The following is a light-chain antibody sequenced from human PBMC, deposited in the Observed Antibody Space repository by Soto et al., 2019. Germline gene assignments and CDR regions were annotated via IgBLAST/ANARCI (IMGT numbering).Light chain of an antibody. V-gene: IGKV1-39*01. CDR3: QQSYSMPFA. J-gene: IGKJ2*01. CDR2: AAP. Sequence: DIQMTQSPSSLSASVGDRVTITCRASQTTNNYLNWYQLKPGKAPKLLIYAAPTLQTGVPSGFTGVGSGTDSTPTTFSLQPEDHATNFCQQSYSMPFAFGPGTKVEFK. CDR1: QTTNNY.